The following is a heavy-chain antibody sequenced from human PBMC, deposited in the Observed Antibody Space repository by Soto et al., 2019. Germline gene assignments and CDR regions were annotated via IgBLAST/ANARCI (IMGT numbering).Heavy chain of an antibody. J-gene: IGHJ3*02. CDR1: GDNVSSTSDA. D-gene: IGHD1-26*01. Sequence: PSLTLSLTCAISGDNVSSTSDAWNWMRQSPSRGVAWLGRTYYRPKWYKDYAVPVKSRISINPDTSTNQFSLPLNSVTPEDTAVYNCARDRPIGNYWFDPFDIWGQGT. CDR3: ARDRPIGNYWFDPFDI. V-gene: IGHV6-1*01. CDR2: TYYRPKWYK.